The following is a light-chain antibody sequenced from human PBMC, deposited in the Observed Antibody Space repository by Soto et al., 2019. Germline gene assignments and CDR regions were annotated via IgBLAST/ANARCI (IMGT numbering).Light chain of an antibody. J-gene: IGLJ3*02. Sequence: QSVLTQPPSASGTPGQRVTISCSGSSSNSGSDYVYWYQQLPGTAPKVLIYRNDQRPSGVPDRFSGSKSGTSASLAISGLRSEYEADYWCAGWDARLSAWVFGGGTKLTVL. CDR2: RND. CDR3: AGWDARLSAWV. CDR1: SSNSGSDY. V-gene: IGLV1-47*01.